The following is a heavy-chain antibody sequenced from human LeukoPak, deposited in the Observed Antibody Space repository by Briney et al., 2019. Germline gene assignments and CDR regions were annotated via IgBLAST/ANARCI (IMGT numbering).Heavy chain of an antibody. CDR2: ISGSGGST. Sequence: PGGSLRLSCTGSGFTFGDYAMSWFRQAPGKGLEWVSAISGSGGSTYYAGSVKGRFTISRDNSKNTLYLQINSLRAEDTAVYYCAKYLFGSYWGQGTLVTVSS. V-gene: IGHV3-23*01. CDR1: GFTFGDYA. D-gene: IGHD3-10*02. J-gene: IGHJ4*02. CDR3: AKYLFGSY.